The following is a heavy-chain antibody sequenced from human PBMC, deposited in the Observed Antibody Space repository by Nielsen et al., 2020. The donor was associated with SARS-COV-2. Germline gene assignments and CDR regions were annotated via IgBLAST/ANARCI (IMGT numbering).Heavy chain of an antibody. V-gene: IGHV3-23*01. CDR3: ARAAGDSSGLFYWYFDL. CDR2: STYDGGRT. J-gene: IGHJ2*01. D-gene: IGHD3-22*01. Sequence: GESLKISCVASGFALSRYGMSWVRQAPGKGLEWVSGSTYDGGRTEYGGSAMGRFTTSRDNAKNTMYLQMDSLRVDDTAVYYCARAAGDSSGLFYWYFDLWGRGIQVTVSS. CDR1: GFALSRYG.